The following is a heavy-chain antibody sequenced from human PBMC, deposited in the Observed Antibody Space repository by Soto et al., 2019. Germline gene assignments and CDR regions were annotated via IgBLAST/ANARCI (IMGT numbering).Heavy chain of an antibody. Sequence: QVQLVQSGAEVKKPGSSVKVSCKASGGTFRTYAISWVRQAPGQGLEWMGGIIPILGTANYAQRFQGSVTITADESTSTAYMELRSLRPEDTAVYYCATSIAGASTEVFDYWGQGTLVTVSS. V-gene: IGHV1-69*12. D-gene: IGHD1-26*01. CDR1: GGTFRTYA. J-gene: IGHJ4*02. CDR2: IIPILGTA. CDR3: ATSIAGASTEVFDY.